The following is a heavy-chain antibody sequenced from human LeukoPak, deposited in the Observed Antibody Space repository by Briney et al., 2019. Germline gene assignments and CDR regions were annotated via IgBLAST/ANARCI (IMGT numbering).Heavy chain of an antibody. CDR2: ITGSGGNT. J-gene: IGHJ4*02. CDR3: ARDAARAFRVGYFDY. D-gene: IGHD6-25*01. Sequence: GGSLRLSCAASGFTFSNYGMNWVRQAPGKGLEWVSGITGSGGNTYYADSVKGRFTISRDNAKNSLYLQMNSLRAEDTAVYYCARDAARAFRVGYFDYWGQGTLVTVSS. CDR1: GFTFSNYG. V-gene: IGHV3-21*01.